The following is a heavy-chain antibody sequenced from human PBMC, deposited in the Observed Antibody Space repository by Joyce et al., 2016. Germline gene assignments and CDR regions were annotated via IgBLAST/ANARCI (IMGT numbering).Heavy chain of an antibody. CDR3: VRETRLRWSDY. Sequence: QVQLVESGGGLVKPGGSLRLSCAASGFTFSDYYMSWIRQAPGKGLEWVSYISSNGKVIQYADSVKGRFTSSRDNAKNSLYLQMNSLRAEDTAVYYCVRETRLRWSDYWGQGTLVTVSS. J-gene: IGHJ4*02. CDR2: ISSNGKVI. D-gene: IGHD4-23*01. V-gene: IGHV3-11*01. CDR1: GFTFSDYY.